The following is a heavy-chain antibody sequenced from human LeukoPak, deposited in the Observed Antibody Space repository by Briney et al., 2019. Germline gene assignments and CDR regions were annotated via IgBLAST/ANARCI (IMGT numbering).Heavy chain of an antibody. CDR1: GGTFSSYA. J-gene: IGHJ4*02. CDR2: IIPILGIA. V-gene: IGHV1-69*04. CDR3: VRNLWFGESHEDY. D-gene: IGHD3-10*01. Sequence: VASVKVSCKASGGTFSSYAISWVRQAPGQGLEWMGRIIPILGIANYAQKFQGRVTITADKSTSTAYMELSSLRSEDTAVYYCVRNLWFGESHEDYWGQGTLVTVSS.